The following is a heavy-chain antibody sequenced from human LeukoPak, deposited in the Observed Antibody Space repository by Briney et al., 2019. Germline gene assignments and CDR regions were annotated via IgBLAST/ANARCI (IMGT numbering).Heavy chain of an antibody. CDR1: GGSFSGYY. CDR3: ARGQVIYDSSGYAPNFDY. J-gene: IGHJ4*02. CDR2: INHSGST. V-gene: IGHV4-34*01. D-gene: IGHD3-22*01. Sequence: SETLSLTCAVYGGSFSGYYWSWIRQPPGKGLEWIGEINHSGSTNYNPSLKSRVTISVDTSKNQFSLKLSSVTAADTAVYYCARGQVIYDSSGYAPNFDYWGQGTLVTVSS.